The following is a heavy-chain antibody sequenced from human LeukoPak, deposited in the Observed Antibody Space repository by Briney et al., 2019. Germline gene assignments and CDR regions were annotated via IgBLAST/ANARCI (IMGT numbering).Heavy chain of an antibody. CDR1: GGSISSSSYY. Sequence: SETLSLTCTVSGGSISSSSYYWGWIRQPPGKGLEWIGSIYYSGSTYYNPSLKSRVTISVDTSKNQFSLKLSSVTAADTAVYYCARDLAYYDSSGYPPDDAFDIWGQGTMVTVSS. D-gene: IGHD3-22*01. CDR2: IYYSGST. CDR3: ARDLAYYDSSGYPPDDAFDI. J-gene: IGHJ3*02. V-gene: IGHV4-39*02.